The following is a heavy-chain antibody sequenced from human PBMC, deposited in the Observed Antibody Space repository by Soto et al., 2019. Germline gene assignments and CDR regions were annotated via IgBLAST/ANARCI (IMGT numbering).Heavy chain of an antibody. Sequence: SQTLSLTCAISGDSGSSNSAAWNWIRQSPSRGLEWLGRTYYRSKWYNDYAVSVKSRITINPDTSKNQFSLQLNSVTPEDTAVYHCSRALGINYYGIDVWGRGTTVTVSS. J-gene: IGHJ6*02. V-gene: IGHV6-1*01. CDR1: GDSGSSNSAA. CDR3: SRALGINYYGIDV. CDR2: TYYRSKWYN. D-gene: IGHD7-27*01.